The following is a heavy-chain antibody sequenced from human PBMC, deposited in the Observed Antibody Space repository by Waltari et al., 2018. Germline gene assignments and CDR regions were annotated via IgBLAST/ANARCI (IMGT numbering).Heavy chain of an antibody. CDR1: GGSIGSSSYY. V-gene: IGHV4-39*07. D-gene: IGHD6-19*01. CDR2: IYYSGST. CDR3: AMGQWPRNWFDP. J-gene: IGHJ5*02. Sequence: QLQLQESGPGLVKPSETLSLTCTVSGGSIGSSSYYWGWIRQPPGKGLEWIGSIYYSGSTYYNPSLKSRVTISVDTSKNQFSLKLSSVTAADTAVYYCAMGQWPRNWFDPWGQGTLVTVSS.